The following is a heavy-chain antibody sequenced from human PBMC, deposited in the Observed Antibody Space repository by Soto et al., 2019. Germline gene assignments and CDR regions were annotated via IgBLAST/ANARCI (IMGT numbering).Heavy chain of an antibody. D-gene: IGHD3-10*01. CDR1: GFSVSSNY. Sequence: PGGSLRLSCAASGFSVSSNYMTWARQAPGKGLEWVSLSYSGGNTYYADSVKGRFTVSRDNFQNTLYLQMVNLRPEDTAVYYCARGYGAGSYFSDYWRHGTQVTVSS. V-gene: IGHV3-53*01. J-gene: IGHJ4*01. CDR3: ARGYGAGSYFSDY. CDR2: SYSGGNT.